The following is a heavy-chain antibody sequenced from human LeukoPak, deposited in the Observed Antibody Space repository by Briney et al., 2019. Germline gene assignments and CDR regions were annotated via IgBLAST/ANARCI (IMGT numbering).Heavy chain of an antibody. CDR3: ARDALGMPRDAFDI. J-gene: IGHJ3*02. CDR1: GFTFSSYG. V-gene: IGHV3-30*03. CDR2: ISYDGSNK. Sequence: GGSLRLSCAASGFTFSSYGMHWVRQAPGKGLEWVAVISYDGSNKYYADSVKGRFTISRDNAKNSLYLQMNSLRAEDTAVYYGARDALGMPRDAFDIWGQGTMVTVSS. D-gene: IGHD7-27*01.